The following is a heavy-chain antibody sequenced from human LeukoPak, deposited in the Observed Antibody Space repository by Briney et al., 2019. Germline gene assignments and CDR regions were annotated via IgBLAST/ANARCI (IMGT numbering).Heavy chain of an antibody. CDR3: ARAGVVEMATIGFDY. CDR2: INAGNGQT. D-gene: IGHD5-24*01. CDR1: GYTFTSYA. Sequence: ASVNVSCTASGYTFTSYAIHWVRQAPGQRLEWMGWINAGNGQTKYSQKFQRRVTITRDTSASTAYMELSSLRSEDTAVYYCARAGVVEMATIGFDYWGQGTLVTVSS. J-gene: IGHJ4*02. V-gene: IGHV1-3*01.